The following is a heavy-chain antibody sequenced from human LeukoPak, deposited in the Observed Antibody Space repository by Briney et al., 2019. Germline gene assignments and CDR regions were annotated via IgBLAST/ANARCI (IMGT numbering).Heavy chain of an antibody. CDR1: GYTFTSYD. V-gene: IGHV1-8*01. CDR3: ARESGYDFWSGYYSYYYGMDV. J-gene: IGHJ6*02. CDR2: MNPNSGNT. D-gene: IGHD3-3*01. Sequence: ASVKVSCKASGYTFTSYDINWVRQATGQGLEWIGWMNPNSGNTGYAQEFQGRVTMTRNTSISTAYMELSSLRSEDTAVYYCARESGYDFWSGYYSYYYGMDVWGQGTTVTVSS.